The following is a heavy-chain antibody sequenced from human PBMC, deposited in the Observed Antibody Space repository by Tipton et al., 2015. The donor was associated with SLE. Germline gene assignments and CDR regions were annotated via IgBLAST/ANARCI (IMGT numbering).Heavy chain of an antibody. CDR3: ARVFFIVSAVQRAAFDI. V-gene: IGHV4-34*01. CDR1: GGSFSGYY. Sequence: LRLSCAVYGGSFSGYYWSWIRQPPGKGLEWIGEINHSGSTNYNPSLKSRVTISVDTSKNQFSLKLSSVTAADTAVYYCARVFFIVSAVQRAAFDIWGQGTMVTVSS. D-gene: IGHD6-25*01. CDR2: INHSGST. J-gene: IGHJ3*02.